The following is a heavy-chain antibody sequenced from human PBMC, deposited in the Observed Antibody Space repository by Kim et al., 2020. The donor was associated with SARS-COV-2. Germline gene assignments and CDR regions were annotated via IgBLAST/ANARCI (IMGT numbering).Heavy chain of an antibody. Sequence: STYYNPPLNSRVNISVDTSKNQFSLKLSSVSAAYTAVYYCARTSMVQGDYWGQGTLVTVSS. J-gene: IGHJ4*02. CDR2: ST. D-gene: IGHD3-10*01. V-gene: IGHV4-30-2*05. CDR3: ARTSMVQGDY.